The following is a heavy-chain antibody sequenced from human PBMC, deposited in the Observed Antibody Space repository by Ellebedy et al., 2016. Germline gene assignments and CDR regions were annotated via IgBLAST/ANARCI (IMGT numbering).Heavy chain of an antibody. Sequence: GESLKISCAASGFTFSSYAMHWVRQAPGKGLEWVTLISYDGSNKFYADSVKGRFTISRDNAKNSLYLQMNSLRAGDTAVYYCVSQFGGASQPFDSWGQGTLVTVSS. D-gene: IGHD2-21*01. CDR2: ISYDGSNK. CDR3: VSQFGGASQPFDS. CDR1: GFTFSSYA. J-gene: IGHJ4*02. V-gene: IGHV3-30*14.